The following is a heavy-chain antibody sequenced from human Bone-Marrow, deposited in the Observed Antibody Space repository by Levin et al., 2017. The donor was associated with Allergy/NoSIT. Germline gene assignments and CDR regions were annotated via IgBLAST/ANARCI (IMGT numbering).Heavy chain of an antibody. V-gene: IGHV3-15*01. J-gene: IGHJ6*02. CDR3: TTQFVDV. D-gene: IGHD5-24*01. CDR1: GFTFTNAW. Sequence: GESLKISCAASGFTFTNAWMTWVRQAPGKGLEWVGRIKSKPDGGTADYAAPVKGRFTISRDDSKAMVYLQMNTLKIEDTALYYCTTQFVDVWGQGTTVTVSS. CDR2: IKSKPDGGTA.